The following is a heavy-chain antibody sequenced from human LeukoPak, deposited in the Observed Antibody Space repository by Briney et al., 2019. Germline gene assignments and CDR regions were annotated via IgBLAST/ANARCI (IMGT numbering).Heavy chain of an antibody. CDR1: GGSISSSSYY. CDR3: ARETAAGAADYGDYYFDY. J-gene: IGHJ4*02. V-gene: IGHV4-39*07. CDR2: IYYSGST. D-gene: IGHD4-17*01. Sequence: SETLSLTCTVSGGSISSSSYYWGWIRQPPGKGLEWIGSIYYSGSTYYNPSLKSRVTISVDTSKNQFSLKLSSVTAADTAVYYCARETAAGAADYGDYYFDYWGQGTLVTVSS.